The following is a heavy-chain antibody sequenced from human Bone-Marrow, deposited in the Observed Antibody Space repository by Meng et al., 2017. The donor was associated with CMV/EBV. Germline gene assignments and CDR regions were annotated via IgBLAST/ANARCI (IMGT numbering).Heavy chain of an antibody. V-gene: IGHV1-46*01. D-gene: IGHD2-2*01. Sequence: ASVKVSCKASRYTFTSYYMHWVRQAPGQGLEWMGIINPSGGSTSYAQKFQGRVTMTRDTSTSTVYMELSSLRSEDTAVYYCARRGYCSSTSCLHDAFDIWGQGTMVTVSS. CDR2: INPSGGST. CDR1: RYTFTSYY. CDR3: ARRGYCSSTSCLHDAFDI. J-gene: IGHJ3*02.